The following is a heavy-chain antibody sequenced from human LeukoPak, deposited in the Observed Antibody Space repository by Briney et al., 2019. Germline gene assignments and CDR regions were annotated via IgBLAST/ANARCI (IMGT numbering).Heavy chain of an antibody. J-gene: IGHJ4*02. Sequence: GGSLRLSCAASGFTFSSYGMHWVRQAPGKGLEWVAVISYDGSNKYYADSVKGRFTISRDNSKNTLYLQMNSLRAEDTAVYYCAKGPISVLMVYATYFDYWGQGTLVTVSS. CDR3: AKGPISVLMVYATYFDY. CDR1: GFTFSSYG. D-gene: IGHD2-8*01. CDR2: ISYDGSNK. V-gene: IGHV3-30*18.